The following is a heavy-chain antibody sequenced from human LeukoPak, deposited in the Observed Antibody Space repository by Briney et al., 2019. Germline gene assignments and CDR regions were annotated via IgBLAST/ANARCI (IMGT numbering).Heavy chain of an antibody. CDR2: ISSSGSTI. D-gene: IGHD3-3*01. V-gene: IGHV3-48*04. J-gene: IGHJ5*02. Sequence: QSGGSLRLSCAASGFTFSTHWMSWVRQAPGKGLEWVSYISSSGSTIYYADSVKGRFTISRDNAKNSLYLQMNSLRAEDTAVYYCARGIPLRFTNWFDPWGQGTLVTVPS. CDR3: ARGIPLRFTNWFDP. CDR1: GFTFSTHW.